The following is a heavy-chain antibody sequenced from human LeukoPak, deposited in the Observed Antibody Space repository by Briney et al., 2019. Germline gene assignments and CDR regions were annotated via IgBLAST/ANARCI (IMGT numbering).Heavy chain of an antibody. J-gene: IGHJ4*02. D-gene: IGHD2/OR15-2a*01. Sequence: PGRSLRLSCAASGFTFSSYDMHWVREAPGKGLEWVAVIWYDGSNKYYADSVKGRFTISRDNSKNTLYLQMNSLRAEDTAVYYCARSNSHYFDYWGQGTLVTVSS. CDR3: ARSNSHYFDY. CDR2: IWYDGSNK. CDR1: GFTFSSYD. V-gene: IGHV3-33*01.